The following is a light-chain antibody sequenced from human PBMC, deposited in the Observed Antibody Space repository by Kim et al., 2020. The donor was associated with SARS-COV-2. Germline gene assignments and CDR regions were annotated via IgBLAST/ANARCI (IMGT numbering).Light chain of an antibody. CDR3: NSRDSSGNHRVV. V-gene: IGLV3-19*01. CDR2: GKN. CDR1: SLRSYY. J-gene: IGLJ2*01. Sequence: SSELTQDPAVSVALGQTVRITCQGDSLRSYYASWYRQKPGQAPVLVIYGKNNRPSGIPDRFSGSSSGNTASLTITGAQAEDEADYYCNSRDSSGNHRVVF.